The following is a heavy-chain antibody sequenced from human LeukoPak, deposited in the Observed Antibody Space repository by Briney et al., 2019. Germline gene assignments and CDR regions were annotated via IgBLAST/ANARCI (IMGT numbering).Heavy chain of an antibody. J-gene: IGHJ4*02. V-gene: IGHV4-4*07. D-gene: IGHD3-22*01. CDR2: IYTSGST. CDR1: GGSISSYY. CDR3: ARVPYYYDSSGYYEYYFDY. Sequence: PSETLSLTCTVSGGSISSYYWSWIRQPAGKGLEWIGRIYTSGSTNYNPSLKSRVTISVDKSKNQFSLKLSSVTAADTAVYYCARVPYYYDSSGYYEYYFDYWGQGTLVTVSS.